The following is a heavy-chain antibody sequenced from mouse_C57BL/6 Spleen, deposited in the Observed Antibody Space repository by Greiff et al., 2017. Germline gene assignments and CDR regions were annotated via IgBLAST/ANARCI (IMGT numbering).Heavy chain of an antibody. CDR3: AIPDDYYGSSHAAGFGY. CDR2: IDPNSGGT. CDR1: GYTFTSYW. J-gene: IGHJ3*01. V-gene: IGHV1-72*01. D-gene: IGHD1-1*01. Sequence: QVQLQQPGAELVKPGASVKLSCKASGYTFTSYWMHWVKQRPGRGLEWIGRIDPNSGGTKYNEKFKSKATLTVDKPSSTAYMQLSSLTSEVSAVYYGAIPDDYYGSSHAAGFGYWGQGTLVTVSA.